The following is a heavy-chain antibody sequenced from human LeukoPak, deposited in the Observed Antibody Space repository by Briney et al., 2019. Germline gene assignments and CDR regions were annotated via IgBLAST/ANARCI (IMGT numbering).Heavy chain of an antibody. CDR2: INSDGSIT. J-gene: IGHJ4*02. CDR1: GISFSSNW. V-gene: IGHV3-74*01. Sequence: GGSLRLSCVASGISFSSNWMHWVRQAPGKGLVWVSRINSDGSITNYADSVKGRFTISRDNAKNTLYLQMNSLRADDTAVYYCGSSSTTCCDYWGQGALVTVSS. CDR3: GSSSTTCCDY. D-gene: IGHD2-2*01.